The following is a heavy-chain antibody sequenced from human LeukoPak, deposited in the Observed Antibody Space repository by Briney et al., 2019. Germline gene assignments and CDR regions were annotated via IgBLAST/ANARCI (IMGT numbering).Heavy chain of an antibody. CDR1: GHTLSELS. J-gene: IGHJ4*02. V-gene: IGHV1-24*01. Sequence: GASVKVSCKVPGHTLSELSIHWARQAPGKGLEWMGRFNPEDGQTISAQKFQGRVTMTEDTLTGTAYMELRSLRSEDTAVYYCGTDGGLRFSEWLFPSYWGQGTLVTVSS. D-gene: IGHD3-3*01. CDR3: GTDGGLRFSEWLFPSY. CDR2: FNPEDGQT.